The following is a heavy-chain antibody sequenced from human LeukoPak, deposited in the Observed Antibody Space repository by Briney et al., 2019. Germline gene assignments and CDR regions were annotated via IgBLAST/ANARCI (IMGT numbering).Heavy chain of an antibody. V-gene: IGHV4-59*11. CDR1: GDSFSSHY. Sequence: PSETLSLTCAVSGDSFSSHYWTWIRQPPGRGLEWIGYISYIGTTNYNPSLKSRVAISIDTSKNQFSLKLSSVTTADTAVYYCARDLVTVTKGFDIWGLGTMVSVSS. CDR3: ARDLVTVTKGFDI. CDR2: ISYIGTT. D-gene: IGHD4-17*01. J-gene: IGHJ3*02.